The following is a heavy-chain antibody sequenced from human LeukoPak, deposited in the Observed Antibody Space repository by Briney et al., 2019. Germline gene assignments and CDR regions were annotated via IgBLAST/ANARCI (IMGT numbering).Heavy chain of an antibody. CDR1: GFTFSSYA. CDR3: AREDY. Sequence: PGGSLRLSCAASGFTFSSYAMYWVRQAPGKGLEWVAVISYDGSNKYYADSVKGRFTISRDDSKNTLYLQMNSLRDEDTAVYYCAREDYWGQRTLVTVSS. V-gene: IGHV3-30-3*01. CDR2: ISYDGSNK. J-gene: IGHJ4*02.